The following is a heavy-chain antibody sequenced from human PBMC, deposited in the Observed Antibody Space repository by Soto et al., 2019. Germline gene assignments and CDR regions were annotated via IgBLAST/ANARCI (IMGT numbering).Heavy chain of an antibody. V-gene: IGHV6-1*01. CDR1: GDGGSSNSVV. CDR2: TYYRSKWYY. D-gene: IGHD6-13*01. Sequence: SQTLALTCAISGDGGSSNSVVWNWIRQSPSRGLEWLGRTYYRSKWYYEYAESVKSRIIINPDTSKNQLSLQLNSVTPEDTGVYYCARLVGNSWIDYWGQGTLVTVSS. J-gene: IGHJ4*02. CDR3: ARLVGNSWIDY.